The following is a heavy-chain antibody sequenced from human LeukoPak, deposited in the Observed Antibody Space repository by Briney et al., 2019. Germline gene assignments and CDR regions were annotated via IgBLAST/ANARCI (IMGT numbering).Heavy chain of an antibody. J-gene: IGHJ4*02. CDR2: ISSGSSYI. V-gene: IGHV3-21*01. CDR3: AIDETAYSSSGPADY. CDR1: GFTFSSYT. D-gene: IGHD6-6*01. Sequence: GGSLRLSCAASGFTFSSYTMNWVRQAPGKGLEWVSYISSGSSYINYADSVRGRFTISRDNAKNSLYLQMNSLRAEDTAVYYCAIDETAYSSSGPADYWGQGTVVTVSS.